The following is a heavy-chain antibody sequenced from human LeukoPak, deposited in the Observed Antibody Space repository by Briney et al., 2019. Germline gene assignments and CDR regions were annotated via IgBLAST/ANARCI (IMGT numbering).Heavy chain of an antibody. V-gene: IGHV1-3*01. J-gene: IGHJ4*02. CDR1: GYTFTSYA. CDR2: INAGNGNT. D-gene: IGHD3-10*01. Sequence: ASVKVSCKASGYTFTSYAIHWVRQGPGQRLEWMGWINAGNGNTKYSQKFQGRVTITRDTSASTAYMELSSLRSEDTAVYYCARPSGELFPEYYFDYWGQGTLVTVSS. CDR3: ARPSGELFPEYYFDY.